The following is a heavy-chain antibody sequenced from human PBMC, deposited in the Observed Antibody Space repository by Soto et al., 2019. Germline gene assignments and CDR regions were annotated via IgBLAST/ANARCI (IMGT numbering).Heavy chain of an antibody. CDR1: GFPFSSYS. J-gene: IGHJ3*02. V-gene: IGHV3-21*01. D-gene: IGHD2-15*01. Sequence: GGSLRLSCAASGFPFSSYSMNWVRQAPGKGLEWVSSISSSSSYIYYADSVKGRFTISRDNAKNSLYLQMNSLRAEDTAVYYCARDPAGYCSGGSCYSGAFDIWGQGTMVTVSS. CDR3: ARDPAGYCSGGSCYSGAFDI. CDR2: ISSSSSYI.